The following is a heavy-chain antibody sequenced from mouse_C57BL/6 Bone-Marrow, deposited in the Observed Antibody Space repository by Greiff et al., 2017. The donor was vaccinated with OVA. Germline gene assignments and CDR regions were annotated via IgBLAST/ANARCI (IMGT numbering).Heavy chain of an antibody. J-gene: IGHJ4*01. D-gene: IGHD2-4*01. Sequence: VQLQQSGAELVRPGTSVKMSCKASGYTFTNYWIGWAKQRPGHGLEWIGDIYPGGGYTNYNEKFKGKATLTADKSSSTAYMQFSSLTSEDSAIYYCARDGYDYDGYYAKDYWGQGTSVTVSS. CDR2: IYPGGGYT. CDR1: GYTFTNYW. V-gene: IGHV1-63*01. CDR3: ARDGYDYDGYYAKDY.